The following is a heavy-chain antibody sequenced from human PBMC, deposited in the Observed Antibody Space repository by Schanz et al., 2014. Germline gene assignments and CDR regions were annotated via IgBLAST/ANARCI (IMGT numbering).Heavy chain of an antibody. D-gene: IGHD3-22*01. Sequence: QVQLVESGGGVVQPGRSLRLSCAASGITFSGYGLHWVRQAPGKGLEWVGFISFDGRNTGYAHSVKGRFTISRDNSKNTVNLQMNSLRAEDTAIYFCAKDAAYYDSVIFPDHWGQGTLVTVSS. CDR1: GITFSGYG. V-gene: IGHV3-30*18. CDR2: ISFDGRNT. CDR3: AKDAAYYDSVIFPDH. J-gene: IGHJ4*02.